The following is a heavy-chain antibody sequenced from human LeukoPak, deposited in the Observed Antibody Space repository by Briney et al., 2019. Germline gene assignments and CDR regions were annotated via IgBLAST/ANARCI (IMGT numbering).Heavy chain of an antibody. CDR1: GFTFSIYS. J-gene: IGHJ5*02. D-gene: IGHD6-6*01. CDR2: IYGRGGNT. Sequence: PGGSLRLSCAASGFTFSIYSMSWVRQAPGKGLEWVSSIYGRGGNTYYADSVKGRFTISRDNSKNTLYLQMNSLRAEDAAMYYCARPVYQLGGHLSRLDPWGQGTLVTVSS. CDR3: ARPVYQLGGHLSRLDP. V-gene: IGHV3-23*01.